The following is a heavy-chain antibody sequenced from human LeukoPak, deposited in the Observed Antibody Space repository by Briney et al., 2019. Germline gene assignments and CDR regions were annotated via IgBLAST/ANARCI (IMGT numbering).Heavy chain of an antibody. V-gene: IGHV3-74*01. CDR3: ARAYGMDV. J-gene: IGHJ6*02. CDR2: INSDGSST. Sequence: GGSLRLSCAASGFTFDDYGMSWVRQVPGKGLVWVSRINSDGSSTSYADSVKGRFTISRDNAKNTLYLQMNSLRAEDTAVYYCARAYGMDVWGQGTTVTVSS. CDR1: GFTFDDYG.